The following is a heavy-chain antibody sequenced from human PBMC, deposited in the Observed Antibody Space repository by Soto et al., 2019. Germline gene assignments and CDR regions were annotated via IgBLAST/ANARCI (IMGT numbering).Heavy chain of an antibody. D-gene: IGHD2-8*01. Sequence: PSETLSLTCTVSGGSISSYYWSWIRQPPGKGLEWIGYIYYSGSTNYNPSLKSRVTISVDTSKNQFSLKLSSVTAADTAVYYCAACYCTNGVCKYYFDYWGQGTLVTVSS. CDR1: GGSISSYY. CDR3: AACYCTNGVCKYYFDY. J-gene: IGHJ4*02. V-gene: IGHV4-59*08. CDR2: IYYSGST.